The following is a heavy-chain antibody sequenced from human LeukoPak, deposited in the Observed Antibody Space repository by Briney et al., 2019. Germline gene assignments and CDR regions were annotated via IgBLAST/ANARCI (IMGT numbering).Heavy chain of an antibody. CDR1: GFTFSSYA. CDR3: TKPARTDAFDI. Sequence: GGSLRLSCAASGFTFSSYAMNWVRQAPGEGLEWVSSISGSGGRTYYADSVKGRFTISRDNSKNTLYLQMNSLRAEDTAVYYCTKPARTDAFDIWGLGTMVTVSS. CDR2: ISGSGGRT. V-gene: IGHV3-23*01. D-gene: IGHD1-14*01. J-gene: IGHJ3*02.